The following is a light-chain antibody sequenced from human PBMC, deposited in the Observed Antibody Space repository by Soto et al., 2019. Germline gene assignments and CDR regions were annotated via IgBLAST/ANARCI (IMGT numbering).Light chain of an antibody. CDR1: QSVSSY. Sequence: EIVLTQSPATLSLSPGERATLSCRASQSVSSYLAWYQQKPGQAPRLLIYDASNRATGIPARFSGSGSGTDFTLTISSVEPEDFAVCYCQQRSSWPPYTFGQGTELEIK. CDR2: DAS. CDR3: QQRSSWPPYT. J-gene: IGKJ2*01. V-gene: IGKV3-11*01.